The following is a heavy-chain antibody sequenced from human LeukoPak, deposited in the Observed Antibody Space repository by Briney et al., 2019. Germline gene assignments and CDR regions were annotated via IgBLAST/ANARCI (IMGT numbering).Heavy chain of an antibody. CDR2: IYYSGST. V-gene: IGHV4-59*01. D-gene: IGHD6-19*01. J-gene: IGHJ6*03. CDR3: ARVGWARHYYYYYMDV. Sequence: SETLSLTCTVSGGSISSYYWSWIRQPPGKGLEWIGYIYYSGSTNYNPSLKSRVTISVDTSKNQFSLKLSSVTAADTAVYYCARVGWARHYYYYYMDVWGKGTTVTVSS. CDR1: GGSISSYY.